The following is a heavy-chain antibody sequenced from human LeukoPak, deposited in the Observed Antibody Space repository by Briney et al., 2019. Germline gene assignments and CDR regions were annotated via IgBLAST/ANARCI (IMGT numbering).Heavy chain of an antibody. V-gene: IGHV1-2*02. CDR1: GYTFTGYY. J-gene: IGHJ4*02. CDR2: INPNSGGT. Sequence: GASVKVSCKASGYTFTGYYMHWVRQAPGQGLEWMGWINPNSGGTNYAQKFQGRVTMTRDTSISTVYMELSSLRSEDTAVYYCARDGAGYTAMVTPILYYFDYWGQGTLVTVSS. CDR3: ARDGAGYTAMVTPILYYFDY. D-gene: IGHD5-18*01.